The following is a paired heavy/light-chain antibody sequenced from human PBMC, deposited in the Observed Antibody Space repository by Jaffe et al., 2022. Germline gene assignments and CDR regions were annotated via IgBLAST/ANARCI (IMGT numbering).Heavy chain of an antibody. V-gene: IGHV5-51*01. CDR2: IYPGDSDT. CDR3: VRHAYSSVEYSYGQNWFDP. CDR1: GYSFTSYW. Sequence: EVQLVQSGAEVKKPGESLKISCKGSGYSFTSYWIGWVRQMPGKGLEWMGIIYPGDSDTRYSPSFQGQVTISADKSISTAYLQWSSLKASDTAMYYCVRHAYSSVEYSYGQNWFDPWGQGTLVTVSS. J-gene: IGHJ5*02. D-gene: IGHD5-18*01.
Light chain of an antibody. V-gene: IGLV1-40*01. J-gene: IGLJ2*01. CDR1: SSNIGAGYD. CDR3: QSYDSSLYVV. CDR2: GNS. Sequence: QSVLTQPPSVSGAPGQRVTISCTGSSSNIGAGYDVHWYQQLPGTAPKLLIYGNSNRPSGVPDRFSGSKSGTSASLAITGLQAEDEADYYCQSYDSSLYVVFGGGTKLTVL.